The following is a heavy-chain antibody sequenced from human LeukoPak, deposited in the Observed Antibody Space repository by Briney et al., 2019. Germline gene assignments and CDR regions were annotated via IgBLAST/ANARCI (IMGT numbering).Heavy chain of an antibody. CDR2: IKQDGSEK. CDR3: TRDRHWGSGYSDY. D-gene: IGHD7-27*01. Sequence: GGSLRLSCAASGFILSTYWMSWVRQAPGKGLEWVANIKQDGSEKYYVDSVKGRFTISRDNAKNSLYLQMNSLRAEDTAVYYCTRDRHWGSGYSDYWGQGALVTVSS. J-gene: IGHJ4*02. CDR1: GFILSTYW. V-gene: IGHV3-7*05.